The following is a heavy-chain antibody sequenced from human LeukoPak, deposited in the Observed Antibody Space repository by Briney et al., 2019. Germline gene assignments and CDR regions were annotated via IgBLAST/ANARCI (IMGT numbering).Heavy chain of an antibody. CDR1: GGSISSGDYY. V-gene: IGHV4-30-4*01. CDR2: IFYSGST. Sequence: PSETLSLTCTVSGGSISSGDYYWTWIRQPPGKGLESIGYIFYSGSTYYNPSLKSRISISVDTSKNQFSLKLTSVTAADTAVYYCARGSSDSVVREIVGVLDSWGQGTLVTVSS. CDR3: ARGSSDSVVREIVGVLDS. J-gene: IGHJ4*02. D-gene: IGHD2-21*01.